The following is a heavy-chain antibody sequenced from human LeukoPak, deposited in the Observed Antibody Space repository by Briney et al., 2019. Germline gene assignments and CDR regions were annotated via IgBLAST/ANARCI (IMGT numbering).Heavy chain of an antibody. CDR2: ISGSGGNT. CDR3: AKEPRS. CDR1: GFTFSSYT. Sequence: GGSLGLSCAASGFTFSSYTMNWVRQAPGKGLEWVSGISGSGGNTYYADSVKGRFTVSRDNSQNTLYLQMNTLRAEDTAVYFCAKEPRSRGQGTLVTVSS. V-gene: IGHV3-23*01. J-gene: IGHJ4*02.